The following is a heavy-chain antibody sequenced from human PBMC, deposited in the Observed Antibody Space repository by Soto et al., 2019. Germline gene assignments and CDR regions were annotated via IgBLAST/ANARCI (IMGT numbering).Heavy chain of an antibody. CDR1: GYTFTGYY. Sequence: ASVKVSCKASGYTFTGYYMHWVRQAPGQGLEWMGWINPNSGGTNYAQKFQGRVTMTRDTSISTAYMELSRLRSDDTAVYYCARLSRPNYYDTSGFFKDNWFDPWGQGTLVTVSS. CDR2: INPNSGGT. V-gene: IGHV1-2*02. J-gene: IGHJ5*02. D-gene: IGHD3-22*01. CDR3: ARLSRPNYYDTSGFFKDNWFDP.